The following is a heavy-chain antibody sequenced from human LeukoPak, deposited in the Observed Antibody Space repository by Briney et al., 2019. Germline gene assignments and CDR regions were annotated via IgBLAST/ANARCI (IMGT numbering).Heavy chain of an antibody. Sequence: RGSLRLSCAASGFTFSDYYMSWIRQAPGKGLEWVSYISSSGSTIYYADSVKGRFTISRDNAKNSLYLQMNSLRAEDTAVYYCARDLGYDSSGYPEDYWGQGTLVTVSS. D-gene: IGHD3-22*01. CDR3: ARDLGYDSSGYPEDY. J-gene: IGHJ4*02. V-gene: IGHV3-11*01. CDR2: ISSSGSTI. CDR1: GFTFSDYY.